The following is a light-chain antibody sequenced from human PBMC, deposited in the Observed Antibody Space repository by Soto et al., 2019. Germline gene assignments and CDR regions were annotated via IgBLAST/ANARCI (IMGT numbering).Light chain of an antibody. CDR2: GVS. J-gene: IGKJ1*01. V-gene: IGKV3-20*01. CDR3: QLYSGSPWT. Sequence: EIVLTQSPGTLSLSPGERATLSCRASQSISNKYLAWYQQEPGQAPRLLIRGVSIRATGIPDRFSGSGSGTDFTLTISRLEPEDFAVYYCQLYSGSPWTFGQGTKVDIK. CDR1: QSISNKY.